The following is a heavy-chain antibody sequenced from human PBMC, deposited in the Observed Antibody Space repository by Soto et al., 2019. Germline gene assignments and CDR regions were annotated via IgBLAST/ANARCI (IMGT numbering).Heavy chain of an antibody. J-gene: IGHJ5*02. Sequence: QVQLVQSGAEERKPGASVKVSCKSSGYTFTSYAMHWVRQAPGQRLEWMGWINAGNGNTKYSQKFQGRVTITRDTTANTADMELSSLRSEDTAVYYCARDLSGFDPWGQGTLVTVSS. CDR2: INAGNGNT. CDR3: ARDLSGFDP. CDR1: GYTFTSYA. V-gene: IGHV1-3*05.